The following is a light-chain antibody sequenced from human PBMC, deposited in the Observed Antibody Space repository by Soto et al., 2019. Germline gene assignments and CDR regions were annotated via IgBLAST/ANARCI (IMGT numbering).Light chain of an antibody. CDR2: GAS. CDR3: QQYNSYPWT. Sequence: EVVLTQSPGTPSLSPGERATLSCRASQRVSSGYLAWYQQKPGQAPRLLIYGASSRATGIPDRFSGRGSGTDFTLTISRLEPEDFATYYCQQYNSYPWTFGQGTKVDI. J-gene: IGKJ1*01. V-gene: IGKV3-20*01. CDR1: QRVSSGY.